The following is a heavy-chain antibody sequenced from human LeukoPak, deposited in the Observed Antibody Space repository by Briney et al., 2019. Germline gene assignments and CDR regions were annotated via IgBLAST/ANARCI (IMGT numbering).Heavy chain of an antibody. CDR3: ARGVGVTIFGVVIVEDYYYFMDV. J-gene: IGHJ6*03. V-gene: IGHV1-2*06. Sequence: ASVKVSCKAPGYTFTGYYMHWVRQAPGQGLEWMGRINPNSGGTNYAQKFQGRVTMTRDTSISTAYMELSRLRSDDTAVYYCARGVGVTIFGVVIVEDYYYFMDVWGKGTTVTVSS. D-gene: IGHD3-3*01. CDR2: INPNSGGT. CDR1: GYTFTGYY.